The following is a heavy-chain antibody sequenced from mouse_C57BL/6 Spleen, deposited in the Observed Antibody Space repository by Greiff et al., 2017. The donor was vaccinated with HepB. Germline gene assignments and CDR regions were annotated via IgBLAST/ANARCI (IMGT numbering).Heavy chain of an antibody. CDR3: ARVIDSSGYGY. J-gene: IGHJ2*01. Sequence: EVHLVESGGGLVKPGGSLKLSCAASGFTFSSYAMSWVRQTPEKRLEWVATISDGGSYTYYPDNVKGRFTISRDNAKNNLYLQMSHLKSEDTAMYYCARVIDSSGYGYWGQGTTLTVSS. D-gene: IGHD3-2*02. V-gene: IGHV5-4*01. CDR2: ISDGGSYT. CDR1: GFTFSSYA.